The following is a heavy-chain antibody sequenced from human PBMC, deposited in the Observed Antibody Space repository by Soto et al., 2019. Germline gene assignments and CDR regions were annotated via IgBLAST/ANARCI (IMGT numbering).Heavy chain of an antibody. Sequence: QVQLVESGGGVVQPGRSLRLSCAASGFTFSNNAMDWVRQAPGKGLEWVAVISYDGSNKYIAESVKGRFTISRDNSKNTLFLKMNSLRAEDTAVYYCARGTTTAAFSAMDVWGPGTKVTVSS. CDR1: GFTFSNNA. D-gene: IGHD2-2*01. CDR2: ISYDGSNK. CDR3: ARGTTTAAFSAMDV. J-gene: IGHJ6*02. V-gene: IGHV3-30-3*01.